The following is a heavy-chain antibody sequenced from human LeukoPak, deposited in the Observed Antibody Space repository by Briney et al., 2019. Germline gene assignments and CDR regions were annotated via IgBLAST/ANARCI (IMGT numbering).Heavy chain of an antibody. Sequence: GGSLRLSCAASGFNFNNYWMTWVRQAPGKGLEWVANIKQDGSEKYYLDSVKGRFTISRDNSKNTLYLQMNSLRAEDTAVYYCARDQYSSTDGDAFDIWGQGTMVTVSS. D-gene: IGHD6-19*01. CDR3: ARDQYSSTDGDAFDI. CDR1: GFNFNNYW. CDR2: IKQDGSEK. J-gene: IGHJ3*02. V-gene: IGHV3-7*01.